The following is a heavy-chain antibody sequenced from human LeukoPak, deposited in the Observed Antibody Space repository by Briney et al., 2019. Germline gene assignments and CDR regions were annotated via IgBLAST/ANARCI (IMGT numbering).Heavy chain of an antibody. CDR1: GFTFSSYD. Sequence: GRSLRLSCAASGFTFSSYDMHWIRQAPGKGLEWVAVISYDGSNKYYGDSVNGRFTISRDNAKNTLYLQMNSLRAEDTAVYFCLYGGYFQHWGQGTLVTVSS. V-gene: IGHV3-30*03. CDR2: ISYDGSNK. D-gene: IGHD3-16*01. CDR3: LYGGYFQH. J-gene: IGHJ1*01.